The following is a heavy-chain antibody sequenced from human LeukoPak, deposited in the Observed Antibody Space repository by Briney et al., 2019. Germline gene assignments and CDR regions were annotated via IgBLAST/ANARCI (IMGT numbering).Heavy chain of an antibody. CDR2: IYPGDSAT. V-gene: IGHV5-51*01. D-gene: IGHD2/OR15-2a*01. Sequence: GESLKVSCKGSGYRFTNYWIGWVRQMPGKGLEWMGIIYPGDSATRYSPSFQGQVTISADKSISTAYLQWSSLKASDTAMYYCARRNSQIGDYWGQGTLVTVSS. CDR1: GYRFTNYW. J-gene: IGHJ4*02. CDR3: ARRNSQIGDY.